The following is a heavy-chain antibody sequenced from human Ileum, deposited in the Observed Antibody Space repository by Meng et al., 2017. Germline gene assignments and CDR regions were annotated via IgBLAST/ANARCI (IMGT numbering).Heavy chain of an antibody. D-gene: IGHD4-23*01. CDR3: ARHGGYYQDF. V-gene: IGHV4-4*02. CDR2: IDHLGIA. CDR1: GASMSVVSY. Sequence: VQLQESGPGLVKASETLSLTCSVSGASMSVVSYWSWVRQSPGKGLEWIGQIDHLGIAYYKPSLKSRVTMSIDQSKSQFSSRLTSVSAADTAVYYCARHGGYYQDFWGQGTLVTVSS. J-gene: IGHJ4*02.